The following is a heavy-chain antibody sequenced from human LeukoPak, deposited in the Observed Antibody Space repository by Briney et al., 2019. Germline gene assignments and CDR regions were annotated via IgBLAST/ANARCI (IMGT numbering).Heavy chain of an antibody. CDR1: GGSSSSSSYY. J-gene: IGHJ3*02. CDR3: ASIYGDYFGSAFDI. CDR2: IYYSGST. Sequence: SETLSLTSTVSGGSSSSSSYYWGWIRQPPGKGLEWIGSIYYSGSTYYNPSLKSRVTISVDTSKNHFSLSLSSLTAADTAVYYCASIYGDYFGSAFDIWGQGTMVTVSS. V-gene: IGHV4-39*02. D-gene: IGHD4-17*01.